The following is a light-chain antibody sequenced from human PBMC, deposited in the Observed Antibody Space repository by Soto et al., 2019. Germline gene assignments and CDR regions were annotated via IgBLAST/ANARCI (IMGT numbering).Light chain of an antibody. CDR1: QSVISS. CDR2: SAT. CDR3: QQSNNCPLT. J-gene: IGKJ4*01. Sequence: VMTQSPATLCVSAGERSTLSCRASQSVISSYLAWYQQRRGQAPSLLIHSATSRSTGIPDRFSGSGSGTDFTLTISSLQSEDFATYYCQQSNNCPLTFGGGTKVDI. V-gene: IGKV3D-15*01.